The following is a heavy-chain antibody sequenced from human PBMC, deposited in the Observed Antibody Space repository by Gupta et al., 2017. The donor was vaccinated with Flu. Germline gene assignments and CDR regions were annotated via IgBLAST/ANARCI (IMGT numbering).Heavy chain of an antibody. V-gene: IGHV3-23*01. J-gene: IGHJ6*02. CDR3: AKNQEALEYYDNSGSHYTQYYYYGMDV. CDR2: ISGSGGNP. Sequence: ISGSGGNPYYSDSVKRRFTISRDNSKNILFLQMNSLSPDDTAVYYCAKNQEALEYYDNSGSHYTQYYYYGMDVWGQGTTVTVSS. D-gene: IGHD3-22*01.